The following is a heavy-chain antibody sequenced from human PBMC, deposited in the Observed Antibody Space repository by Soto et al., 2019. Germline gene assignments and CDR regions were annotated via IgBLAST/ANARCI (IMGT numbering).Heavy chain of an antibody. D-gene: IGHD3-16*01. Sequence: PGGSLRLSCAASGFTFSSYTMHWARQAPGKGLEWVAVVSYDGSNKYYADSVKGRFTISRDNSKNTLYLQMNSLRAEDTAVYYCARDMIHSQYYYYDMDVWGQGTTVTVSS. CDR2: VSYDGSNK. CDR3: ARDMIHSQYYYYDMDV. CDR1: GFTFSSYT. V-gene: IGHV3-30-3*01. J-gene: IGHJ6*02.